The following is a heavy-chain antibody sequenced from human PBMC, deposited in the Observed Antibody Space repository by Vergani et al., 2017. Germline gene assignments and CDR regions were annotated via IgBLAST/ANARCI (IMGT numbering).Heavy chain of an antibody. CDR3: ARDLEYSSSSVDYYYYYMDV. Sequence: QVQLQESGPGLVKPSETLSLTCTVSGGSISSYYWSWIRQPAGKGLEWIGRIYTSGSTNYNPSLKSRFTMSVDTSKNQFSLKLSSVTAADTAVYYCARDLEYSSSSVDYYYYYMDVWGKGTTVTVSS. J-gene: IGHJ6*03. CDR1: GGSISSYY. V-gene: IGHV4-4*07. D-gene: IGHD6-6*01. CDR2: IYTSGST.